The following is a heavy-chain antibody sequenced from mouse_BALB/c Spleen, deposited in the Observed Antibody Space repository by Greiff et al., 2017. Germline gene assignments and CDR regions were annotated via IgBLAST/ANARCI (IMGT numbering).Heavy chain of an antibody. CDR2: INPSNGGT. D-gene: IGHD3-1*01. V-gene: IGHV1S81*02. CDR1: GYTFTSYY. J-gene: IGHJ3*01. CDR3: TRSTARATLFAY. Sequence: QVQLQQSGAELVKPGASVKLSCKASGYTFTSYYMYWVKQRPGQGLEWIGEINPSNGGTNFNEKFKSKATLTVDKSSSTAYMQLSSLTSEDSAVYYCTRSTARATLFAYWGQGTLVTVSA.